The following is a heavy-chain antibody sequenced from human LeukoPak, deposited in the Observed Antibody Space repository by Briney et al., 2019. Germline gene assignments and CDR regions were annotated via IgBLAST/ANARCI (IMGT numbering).Heavy chain of an antibody. J-gene: IGHJ4*02. D-gene: IGHD2-15*01. Sequence: GGSLRLSCAVSGFTFSSYAMSWVRQAPGKGLEWVSNINSADNTYYADSVKGRFIISRDNSKNTLYLQMNSLRAEDTAVYYCVNPNSLCCPHWGQGTLVIVSS. CDR3: VNPNSLCCPH. CDR1: GFTFSSYA. V-gene: IGHV3-23*01. CDR2: INSADNT.